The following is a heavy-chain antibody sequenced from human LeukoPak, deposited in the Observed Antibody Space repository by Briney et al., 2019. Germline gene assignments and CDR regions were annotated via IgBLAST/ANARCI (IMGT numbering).Heavy chain of an antibody. CDR2: IYYSGST. D-gene: IGHD5-12*01. J-gene: IGHJ4*02. Sequence: SETLSLTCTVSGGSISSGDYYWSWIRQHPGKVLEWIGYIYYSGSTYYNPSLKSRVTISVDTSKNQFSLKLNSVTAADTAVYYCARWEPYRGYDYLDYWGQGTLVTVSS. CDR3: ARWEPYRGYDYLDY. CDR1: GGSISSGDYY. V-gene: IGHV4-31*03.